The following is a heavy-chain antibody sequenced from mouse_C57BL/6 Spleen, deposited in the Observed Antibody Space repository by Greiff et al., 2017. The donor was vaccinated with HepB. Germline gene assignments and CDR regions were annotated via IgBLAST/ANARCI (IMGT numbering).Heavy chain of an antibody. Sequence: QVQLQQPGAELVKPGASVKLSCKASGYTFTSYWMQWVKQRPGQGLEWIGEIDPSDSYTNYNQKFKGKATLTVDTSSSTVYMQLSSLTSEDSAVYYCARYYANRYFDVWGTGTTVTVSS. CDR1: GYTFTSYW. CDR3: ARYYANRYFDV. J-gene: IGHJ1*03. V-gene: IGHV1-50*01. D-gene: IGHD1-1*02. CDR2: IDPSDSYT.